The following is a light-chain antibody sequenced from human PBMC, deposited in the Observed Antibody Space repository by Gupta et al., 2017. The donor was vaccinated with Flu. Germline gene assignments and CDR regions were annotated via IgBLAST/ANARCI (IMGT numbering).Light chain of an antibody. CDR1: QSVSSN. V-gene: IGKV3-15*01. J-gene: IGKJ1*01. CDR3: QQYNNWPWGT. Sequence: EIVMTQSPATLSVSPGERATLSCRASQSVSSNLAWYQQKPGQAPRLLIYGASTRVTGIPARFSGSGCGTEFTLTISSRQSEDFAVYYCQQYNNWPWGTFGQGTKVEIK. CDR2: GAS.